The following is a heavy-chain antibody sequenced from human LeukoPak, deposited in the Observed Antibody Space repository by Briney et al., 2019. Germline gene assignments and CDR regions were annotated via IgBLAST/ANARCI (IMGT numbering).Heavy chain of an antibody. CDR2: IKQDGSET. CDR3: ARGHWGLDY. CDR1: GFTFSSYW. V-gene: IGHV3-7*01. D-gene: IGHD7-27*01. J-gene: IGHJ4*02. Sequence: PGGSLRLSCAASGFTFSSYWITWVRQAPGKGLEWVSNIKQDGSETYYVDSVKGRSTISRDNAESSLYLQMNSLRAEDTAVYYCARGHWGLDYWGRGTLVTVSS.